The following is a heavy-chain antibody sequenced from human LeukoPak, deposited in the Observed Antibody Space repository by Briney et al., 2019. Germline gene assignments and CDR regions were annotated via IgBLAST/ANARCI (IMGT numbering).Heavy chain of an antibody. CDR2: INHSGST. D-gene: IGHD3-16*01. Sequence: PETLSLTCTVSGGSISSYYWSWIRQPPGKGLEWIGEINHSGSTNYNPSLKSRVTISVDTSKNQFSLKLSSVTAADTAVYYCANPGRLEDYWGQGTLVTVSS. J-gene: IGHJ4*02. CDR1: GGSISSYY. CDR3: ANPGRLEDY. V-gene: IGHV4-34*01.